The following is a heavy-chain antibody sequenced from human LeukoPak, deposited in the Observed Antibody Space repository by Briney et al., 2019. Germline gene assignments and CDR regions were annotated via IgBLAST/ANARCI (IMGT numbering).Heavy chain of an antibody. CDR1: GGTFSSYA. Sequence: GASVKVSCKASGGTFSSYAISWVRQAPGQGLEWMGGIIPIFGTANYAQKFQGRVTITADESTSTAYTELSSLRSEDTAVYYCARGTPPSNYFDYWGQGTLVTVSS. V-gene: IGHV1-69*13. D-gene: IGHD2-15*01. J-gene: IGHJ4*02. CDR2: IIPIFGTA. CDR3: ARGTPPSNYFDY.